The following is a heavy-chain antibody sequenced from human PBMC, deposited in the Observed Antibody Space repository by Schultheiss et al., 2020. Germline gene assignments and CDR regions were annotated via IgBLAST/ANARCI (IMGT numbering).Heavy chain of an antibody. J-gene: IGHJ4*02. CDR3: ARGRLGAVSY. D-gene: IGHD2/OR15-2a*01. Sequence: SATLSLTCAVYGGSFSGYYWSWIRQPPGKGLEWIGEINHSGSTNYNPSLKSRVTISVDTSKNQFSLKLSSVTAADTAVYYCARGRLGAVSYWGQGTLVTVSS. CDR1: GGSFSGYY. CDR2: INHSGST. V-gene: IGHV4-34*01.